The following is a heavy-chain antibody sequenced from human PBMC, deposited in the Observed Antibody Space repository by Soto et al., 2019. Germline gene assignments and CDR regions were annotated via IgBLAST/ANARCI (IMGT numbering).Heavy chain of an antibody. CDR3: AKDYTAYTYYDFWSGYRNYGMDV. CDR2: ISWDGGST. V-gene: IGHV3-43*01. J-gene: IGHJ6*02. CDR1: GFTFDDYT. D-gene: IGHD3-3*01. Sequence: LRLSCAASGFTFDDYTMHWVRQAPGKGLEWVSLISWDGGSTYYADSVKGRFTISRDNSKNSLYLQMNSLRTEDTALYYCAKDYTAYTYYDFWSGYRNYGMDVWGQGTTVTVSS.